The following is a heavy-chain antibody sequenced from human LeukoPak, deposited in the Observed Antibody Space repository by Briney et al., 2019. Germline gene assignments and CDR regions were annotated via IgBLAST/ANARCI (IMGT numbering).Heavy chain of an antibody. J-gene: IGHJ6*03. V-gene: IGHV4-34*01. CDR3: ARGADLEMATITDYYYMDV. D-gene: IGHD5-24*01. Sequence: SETLSLTCAVYGGSISDYYWSWIRQPPGKGLEWIGEINHSGSTNSNPSLKSRVTISVDTSKNQFSLKLSSVTAADTAVYYCARGADLEMATITDYYYMDVWGKGTTVTVSS. CDR1: GGSISDYY. CDR2: INHSGST.